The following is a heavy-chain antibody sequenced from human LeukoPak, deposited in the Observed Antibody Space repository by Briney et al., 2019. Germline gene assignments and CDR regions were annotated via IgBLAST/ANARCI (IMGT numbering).Heavy chain of an antibody. J-gene: IGHJ4*02. CDR2: INPKTGGT. D-gene: IGHD1-14*01. CDR1: GYTFTGYY. V-gene: IGHV1-2*02. Sequence: GASVKVSCKASGYTFTGYYMHWVRQAPGQGLEWMGWINPKTGGTSYAQKFQGRVTTTRDTSISTVNMELSRLTSDDTAVYYCARATAENDHWGQGTLVTVSS. CDR3: ARATAENDH.